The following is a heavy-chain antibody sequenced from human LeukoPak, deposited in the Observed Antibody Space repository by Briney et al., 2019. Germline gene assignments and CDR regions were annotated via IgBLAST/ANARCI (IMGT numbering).Heavy chain of an antibody. CDR1: GGSFSGYY. Sequence: SETLSLTCAVYGGSFSGYYWSWIRQPPGKGLEWIGEINHSGSTNYNPSLKSRVTISVDTSKNQFSLKLSSVTAADTAVYYCASRINYYDSSGYVVWGQGTLVTVSS. CDR2: INHSGST. CDR3: ASRINYYDSSGYVV. D-gene: IGHD3-22*01. V-gene: IGHV4-34*01. J-gene: IGHJ4*02.